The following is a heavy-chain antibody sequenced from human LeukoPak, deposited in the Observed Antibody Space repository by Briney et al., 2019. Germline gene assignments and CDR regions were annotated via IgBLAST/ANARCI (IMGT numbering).Heavy chain of an antibody. CDR2: IKQDGREK. V-gene: IGHV3-7*01. J-gene: IGHJ4*02. CDR3: ARHLSGVTGYTYGRGIDY. Sequence: GGSLRLSCAASGFTFSSYWMSWVRQAPGKGLEWVANIKQDGREKYYVDSVKGRFTISRDNAKTSLYLQINSLRAEDTAVYYCARHLSGVTGYTYGRGIDYWGQGTLVTVSS. D-gene: IGHD5-18*01. CDR1: GFTFSSYW.